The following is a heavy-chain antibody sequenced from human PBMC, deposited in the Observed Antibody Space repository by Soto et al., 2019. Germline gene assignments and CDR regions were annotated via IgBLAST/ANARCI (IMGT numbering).Heavy chain of an antibody. CDR3: ARSSNYYYGMDV. Sequence: SETLSLTCAVYGGSFSGYYWSWIRQPPGKGLEWIGEINHSGSTNYNPSLKSRVTISVDTSKNQFSLKLSSVTAADTAVYYWARSSNYYYGMDVWGQGTTVTVS. CDR1: GGSFSGYY. J-gene: IGHJ6*02. V-gene: IGHV4-34*01. CDR2: INHSGST.